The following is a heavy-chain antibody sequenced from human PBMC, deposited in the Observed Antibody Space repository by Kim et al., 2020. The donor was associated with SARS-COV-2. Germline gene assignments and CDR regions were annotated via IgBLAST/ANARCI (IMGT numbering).Heavy chain of an antibody. V-gene: IGHV1-3*01. CDR3: ARVGLGYCSSTSCYIDY. D-gene: IGHD2-2*01. J-gene: IGHJ4*02. Sequence: FQGRVTITRDTSASTAYMELISLRSEDTAVYYCARVGLGYCSSTSCYIDYWGQGTLVTVSS.